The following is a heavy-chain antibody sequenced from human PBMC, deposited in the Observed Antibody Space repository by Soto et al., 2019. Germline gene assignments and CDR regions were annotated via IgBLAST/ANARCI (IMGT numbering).Heavy chain of an antibody. CDR2: INHSGST. CDR1: GGSFSGYY. CDR3: ARGPFYYGSGSDNCFDP. V-gene: IGHV4-34*01. J-gene: IGHJ5*02. Sequence: QVQLQQWGAGLLKPSETLSLTCAVYGGSFSGYYWSWIRQPPGKGLEWIGEINHSGSTNYNPSLKGRVTISVDTPKNQFSLKLSSVPAADTAVYYCARGPFYYGSGSDNCFDPLGQGTLVTGSS. D-gene: IGHD3-10*01.